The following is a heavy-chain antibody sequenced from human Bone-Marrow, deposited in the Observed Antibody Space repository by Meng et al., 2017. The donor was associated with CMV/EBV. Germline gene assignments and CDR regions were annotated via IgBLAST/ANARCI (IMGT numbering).Heavy chain of an antibody. J-gene: IGHJ5*02. CDR1: GFTFSSYW. CDR2: ISSSSSYI. CDR3: ARGKFQSVGIVYSYFDP. Sequence: GGSLRLSCAASGFTFSSYWMHWVRQAPGKGLVWVSSISSSSSYIYYADSVKGRFTISRDNAKNSLYLQMNSLRAEDTAVYYCARGKFQSVGIVYSYFDPWGQGALVTVSS. V-gene: IGHV3-21*01. D-gene: IGHD5-18*01.